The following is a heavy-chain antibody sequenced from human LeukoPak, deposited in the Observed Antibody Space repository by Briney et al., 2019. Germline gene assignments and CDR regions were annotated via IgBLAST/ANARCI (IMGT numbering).Heavy chain of an antibody. CDR3: AREYNGLFDY. Sequence: PGGSLRLSCAASGFTVSSNYMSWVRQAPGKGLEWLSFITSKTYGATAEYAASVRGRFTASRDDSKSIAYLQMNSLITEDTAVYYCAREYNGLFDYWGQGTLVTVSS. V-gene: IGHV3-71*01. J-gene: IGHJ4*02. CDR1: GFTVSSNY. CDR2: ITSKTYGATA. D-gene: IGHD1-26*01.